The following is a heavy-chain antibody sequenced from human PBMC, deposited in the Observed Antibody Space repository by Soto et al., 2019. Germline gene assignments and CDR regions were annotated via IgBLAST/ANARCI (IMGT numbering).Heavy chain of an antibody. V-gene: IGHV4-31*03. J-gene: IGHJ4*02. D-gene: IGHD3-10*01. Sequence: SETLSLTCTVSGGSISSGDYYWSWIRQHPVKGLVWIWYIFYSGSTYYNPSLKSRVTISVDTSKNTLYLQLNSLRAEDTAVYYCAKDGGLLWFGELLFWGQGTLVTVSS. CDR3: AKDGGLLWFGELLF. CDR1: GGSISSGDYY. CDR2: IFYSGST.